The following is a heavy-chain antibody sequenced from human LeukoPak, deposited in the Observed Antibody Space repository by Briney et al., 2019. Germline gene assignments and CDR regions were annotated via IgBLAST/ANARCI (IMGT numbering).Heavy chain of an antibody. Sequence: GGPLRLSCAASGFTFSSYAMSGVRQAPGKGLEWVSANSGSGGSTYYADSVKGRFTISRDNSKNTLYLQMNSLRAEDTAVYYCARRYCSGGSCYHQFDYWGQGTLVTVSS. J-gene: IGHJ4*02. CDR1: GFTFSSYA. CDR2: NSGSGGST. CDR3: ARRYCSGGSCYHQFDY. V-gene: IGHV3-23*01. D-gene: IGHD2-15*01.